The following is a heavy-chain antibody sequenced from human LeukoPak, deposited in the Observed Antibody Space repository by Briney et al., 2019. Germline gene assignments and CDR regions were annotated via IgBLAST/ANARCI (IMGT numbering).Heavy chain of an antibody. V-gene: IGHV3-7*01. D-gene: IGHD6-13*01. Sequence: AGGSLRLSCAASGFTFSSYWMSWVRQAPGKGLEWVANIKQDGSEKYYVDSVKGRFTISRDNAKNSLYLQMNSLRAEDTAVYYCARLICIAAAGIFWFDLWGQGALVTVSS. J-gene: IGHJ5*02. CDR3: ARLICIAAAGIFWFDL. CDR1: GFTFSSYW. CDR2: IKQDGSEK.